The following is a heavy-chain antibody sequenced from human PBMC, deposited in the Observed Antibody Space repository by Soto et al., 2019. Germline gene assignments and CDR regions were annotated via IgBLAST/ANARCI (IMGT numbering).Heavy chain of an antibody. V-gene: IGHV3-66*01. CDR3: ARDQPSYSSSSEEDQGGFFDY. D-gene: IGHD6-6*01. CDR1: GFTVSSNY. J-gene: IGHJ4*02. Sequence: GGSLRLSCAASGFTVSSNYMSWVRQAPGKGLEWVSVIYSGGSTYYADSVKGRFTISRDNSKNTLYLQMNSLRAEDTAVYYCARDQPSYSSSSEEDQGGFFDYWGQGTLVTVSS. CDR2: IYSGGST.